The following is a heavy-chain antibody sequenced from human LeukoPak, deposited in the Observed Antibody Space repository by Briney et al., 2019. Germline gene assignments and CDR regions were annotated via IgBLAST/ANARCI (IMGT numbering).Heavy chain of an antibody. CDR1: GGTFSSYA. CDR2: IIPILGIA. J-gene: IGHJ4*02. Sequence: ASVKVSCKASGGTFSSYAISWVRQAPGQGLEWMGRIIPILGIANYAQKFQGRVTITADKSTSTAYMELSSLRSEDTAVYYCARELSPAAGADYWGQGTLVTVSS. D-gene: IGHD2-2*01. CDR3: ARELSPAAGADY. V-gene: IGHV1-69*04.